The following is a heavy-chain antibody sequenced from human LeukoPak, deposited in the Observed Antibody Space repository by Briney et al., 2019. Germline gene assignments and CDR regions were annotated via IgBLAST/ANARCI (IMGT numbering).Heavy chain of an antibody. D-gene: IGHD2-15*01. V-gene: IGHV4-30-4*01. J-gene: IGHJ4*02. Sequence: MASQTLSLTCTVSGGSVSSGDYYWSWIRQPPGKGLEWIGYFCHSASTYYNPSLKSRVSISVDTAKNQFSLKLTSVTAAGTAVYYCASIVVAAAAIDYWGQGALVTVSS. CDR2: FCHSAST. CDR1: GGSVSSGDYY. CDR3: ASIVVAAAAIDY.